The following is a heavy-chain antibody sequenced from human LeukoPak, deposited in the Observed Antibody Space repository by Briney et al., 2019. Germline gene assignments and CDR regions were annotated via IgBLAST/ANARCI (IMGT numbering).Heavy chain of an antibody. Sequence: PSETLSLTCTVSGGSISSSSYYWGWIRQPPGKGLEWIGSIYYSGSTYYNPSLKSRVTISVDTSKNQFSLKLSSVTAADTAVYYCARQMLEMATTRQHFDYWGQGTLVTVSS. D-gene: IGHD5-24*01. CDR2: IYYSGST. CDR3: ARQMLEMATTRQHFDY. CDR1: GGSISSSSYY. J-gene: IGHJ4*02. V-gene: IGHV4-39*01.